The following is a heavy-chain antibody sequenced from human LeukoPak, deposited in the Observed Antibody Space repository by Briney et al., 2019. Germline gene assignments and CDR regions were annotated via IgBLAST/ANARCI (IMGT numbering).Heavy chain of an antibody. CDR2: IRYDGSNE. D-gene: IGHD3-10*01. CDR3: ARDSSTYYYGSGSYGGSVDY. V-gene: IGHV3-33*08. J-gene: IGHJ4*02. Sequence: PGRSLRLSCAASGFTFSNYGMHWVRQAPGKGLEWVALIRYDGSNEYYADSVKGRFTISRDDSKNTLYVQMNSLRAEDTAVYYCARDSSTYYYGSGSYGGSVDYWGQGTLVTVSS. CDR1: GFTFSNYG.